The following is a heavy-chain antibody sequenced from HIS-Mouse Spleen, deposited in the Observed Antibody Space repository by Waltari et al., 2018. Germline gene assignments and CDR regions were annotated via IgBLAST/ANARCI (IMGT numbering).Heavy chain of an antibody. D-gene: IGHD1-7*01. J-gene: IGHJ4*02. Sequence: QVTLRKSGPALVKPTQTLTLTCTFSGFSLSTSGMCVSWIRQPPGKALEWLARIDWDDDKYYSTSLKTRLTISKDTSKNQVVLTMTNMDPVDTATYYCARIQAGKLELPFDYWGQGTLVTVSS. CDR3: ARIQAGKLELPFDY. CDR1: GFSLSTSGMC. V-gene: IGHV2-70*15. CDR2: IDWDDDK.